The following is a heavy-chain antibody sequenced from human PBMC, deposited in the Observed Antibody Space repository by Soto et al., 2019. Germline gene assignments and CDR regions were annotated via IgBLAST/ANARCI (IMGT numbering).Heavy chain of an antibody. J-gene: IGHJ4*02. V-gene: IGHV3-49*04. CDR2: IRSNDHGGTT. CDR1: GFNFGDYA. CDR3: SRWADSQKFAH. Sequence: GGSLRLSCTCSGFNFGDYAMGWVRQAPGKGLEWVGSIRSNDHGGTTEYAASVKGRFTISRDDFKSIAYLQMSSLETEDTAVYYCSRWADSQKFAHWGQGTLVTVSS.